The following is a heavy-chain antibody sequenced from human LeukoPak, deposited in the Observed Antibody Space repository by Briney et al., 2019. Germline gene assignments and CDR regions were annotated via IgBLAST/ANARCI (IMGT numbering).Heavy chain of an antibody. CDR2: ISSRSTTI. V-gene: IGHV3-48*03. J-gene: IGHJ6*03. D-gene: IGHD6-13*01. CDR1: GFTFSSYE. CDR3: AREEEFSWYTPYHCYMDV. Sequence: PGGSLRLSCAASGFTFSSYEMNWVRQAPGKGLEWVSYISSRSTTIYYADSVRGRFTISRDNAKNSLYLQMNSLRAEDTAVYYCAREEEFSWYTPYHCYMDVWGKGTTVTVSS.